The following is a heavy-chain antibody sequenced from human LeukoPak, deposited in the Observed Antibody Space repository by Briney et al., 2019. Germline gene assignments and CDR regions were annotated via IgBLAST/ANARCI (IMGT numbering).Heavy chain of an antibody. CDR3: TTELDY. CDR1: GFTFSNAW. CDR2: IKSKTDGGTT. J-gene: IGHJ4*02. V-gene: IGHV3-15*01. Sequence: PGGSLRLSCAASGFTFSNAWMSWVRHAPGKGLEWVVRIKSKTDGGTTDYAAPVKGRFTISRDDSKNTLYLQMNSLKTEDTAVYYCTTELDYWGQGTLVSVSS.